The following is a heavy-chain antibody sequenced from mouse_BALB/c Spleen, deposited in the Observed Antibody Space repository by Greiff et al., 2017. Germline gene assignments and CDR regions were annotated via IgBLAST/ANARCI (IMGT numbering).Heavy chain of an antibody. D-gene: IGHD2-14*01. J-gene: IGHJ3*01. CDR1: GFSLTSYG. Sequence: VKLVESGPGLVQPSQSLSITCTVSGFSLTSYGVHWVRQSPGKGLEWLGVIWSGGSTDYNAAFISRLSISKDNSKSQVFFKMNSLQANDTAIYYCARSYRYDGAWFAYWGQGTLVTVSA. CDR2: IWSGGST. CDR3: ARSYRYDGAWFAY. V-gene: IGHV2-2*02.